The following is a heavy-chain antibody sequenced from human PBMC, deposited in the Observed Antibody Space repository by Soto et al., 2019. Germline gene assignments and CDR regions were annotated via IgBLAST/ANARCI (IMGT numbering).Heavy chain of an antibody. D-gene: IGHD3-22*01. J-gene: IGHJ4*02. CDR2: ISGSGGST. CDR1: GFTFSSYA. CDR3: AKDKVGGMTPYYFDY. Sequence: GGSLRLSCAASGFTFSSYAMSWVRQAPGKGLEWVSGISGSGGSTYYADSVKGRFTISRDNSKNTLYLQMNSLRAEDTAVYYCAKDKVGGMTPYYFDYWGQGTLVTVSS. V-gene: IGHV3-23*01.